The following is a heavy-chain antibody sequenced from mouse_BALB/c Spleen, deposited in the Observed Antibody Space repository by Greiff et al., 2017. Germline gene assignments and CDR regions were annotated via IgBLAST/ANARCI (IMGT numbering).Heavy chain of an antibody. CDR3: ARKGGYHYYYAMDY. D-gene: IGHD2-2*01. Sequence: VQLQQSGPGLVQPSQSLSITCTVSGFSLTSYGVHWVRQSPGKGLEWLGVIWSGGSTDYNAAFISRLSISKDNSKSQVFFKMNSLQANDTAIYYCARKGGYHYYYAMDYWGQGTSVTVSS. J-gene: IGHJ4*01. V-gene: IGHV2-2*02. CDR2: IWSGGST. CDR1: GFSLTSYG.